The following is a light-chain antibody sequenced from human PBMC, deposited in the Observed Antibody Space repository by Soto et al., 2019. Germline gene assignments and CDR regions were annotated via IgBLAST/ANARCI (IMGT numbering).Light chain of an antibody. V-gene: IGKV1-5*03. J-gene: IGKJ1*01. Sequence: DIEMTQSPSTLSASVGDRVTITCRASQSISSWLAWYQQKAGKAPKLLIYKASSLESGVPSRFSGSGSGTEFTLTISSLQPDDFATCYCQQYDSYPWTFGQGTKVEIK. CDR1: QSISSW. CDR2: KAS. CDR3: QQYDSYPWT.